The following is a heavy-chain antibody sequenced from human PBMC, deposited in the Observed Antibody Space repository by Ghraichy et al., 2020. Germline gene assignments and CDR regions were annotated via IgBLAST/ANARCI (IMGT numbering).Heavy chain of an antibody. J-gene: IGHJ4*02. V-gene: IGHV3-53*01. CDR2: IYSGGST. Sequence: GGSLRLSCAASGFTVSSNYMSWVRQAPGKGLEWVSVIYSGGSTYYADSVKGRFTISRDNSKNTLYLQMNSLRAEDTAVYYCARVFDSGPLRFAAGVLGHWGQGTLVTVSS. D-gene: IGHD1-26*01. CDR3: ARVFDSGPLRFAAGVLGH. CDR1: GFTVSSNY.